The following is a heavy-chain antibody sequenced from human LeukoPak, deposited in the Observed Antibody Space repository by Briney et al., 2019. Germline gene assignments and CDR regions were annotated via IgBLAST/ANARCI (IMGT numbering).Heavy chain of an antibody. CDR2: INPSGGST. Sequence: ASVKVSCKASGYTFTGYYMHWVRQAPGQGLEWMGIINPSGGSTSYAQKFQGRVTMTRDMSTSTVYMELSSLRSEDTAVYYCAREGSTVVTPAWYFDLWGRGTLVTVSS. V-gene: IGHV1-46*01. CDR1: GYTFTGYY. D-gene: IGHD4-23*01. CDR3: AREGSTVVTPAWYFDL. J-gene: IGHJ2*01.